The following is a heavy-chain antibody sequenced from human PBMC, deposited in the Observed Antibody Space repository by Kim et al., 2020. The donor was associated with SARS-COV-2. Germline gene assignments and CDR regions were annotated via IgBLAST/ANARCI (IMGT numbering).Heavy chain of an antibody. J-gene: IGHJ4*01. V-gene: IGHV3-30*04. CDR1: GFTFSSYA. CDR2: ISYDGSNK. D-gene: IGHD4-4*01. CDR3: ARDFALPGYSNYVQPLD. Sequence: GGSLRLSCAASGFTFSSYAMHWVRQAPGKGLEWVAVISYDGSNKYYADSVKGRFTISRDNSKNTLYLQMNSLRAEDTAVYYCARDFALPGYSNYVQPLD.